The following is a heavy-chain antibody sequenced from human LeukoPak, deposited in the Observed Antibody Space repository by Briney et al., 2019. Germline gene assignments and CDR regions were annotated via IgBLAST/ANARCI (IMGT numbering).Heavy chain of an antibody. CDR2: IYSGGST. D-gene: IGHD4-17*01. Sequence: GGSLRLSCAASGFTVSSNYMSWVRQAPGKGLEWVSVIYSGGSTYYADSVKGRFTISRDNSKNTLYLQMNSLRAEDTVVYYCARPDYGEAFDIWGQGTMVTVSS. CDR1: GFTVSSNY. V-gene: IGHV3-66*04. CDR3: ARPDYGEAFDI. J-gene: IGHJ3*02.